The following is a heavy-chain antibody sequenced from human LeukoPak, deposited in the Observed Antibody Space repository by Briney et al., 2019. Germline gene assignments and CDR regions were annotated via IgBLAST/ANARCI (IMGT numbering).Heavy chain of an antibody. V-gene: IGHV3-33*01. CDR3: ARGSLWFGELLPYTHLLFSPDYGMDV. D-gene: IGHD3-10*01. CDR2: IWYDGSNK. J-gene: IGHJ6*02. Sequence: GGSLRLSCAASGFTFSSYGMHWVRQAPGKGLEWVAVIWYDGSNKYYADSVKGRFTISRDNSKNTLYLQMNSLRAEDTAVYYCARGSLWFGELLPYTHLLFSPDYGMDVWGQGTTVTVSS. CDR1: GFTFSSYG.